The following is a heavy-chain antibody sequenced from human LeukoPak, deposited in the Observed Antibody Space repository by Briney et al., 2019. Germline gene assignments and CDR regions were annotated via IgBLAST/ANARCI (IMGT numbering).Heavy chain of an antibody. V-gene: IGHV4-59*13. CDR3: AREPPAPYYDFWSGYYTGYWFDP. CDR2: IYYSGST. J-gene: IGHJ5*02. D-gene: IGHD3-3*01. Sequence: PSETLSLTCTVSGGSISSYYWSWIRQPPGKGLEWIGYIYYSGSTNYNPSLKSRVTISVDTSKNQFSLKLSSVTAEDTAVYYCAREPPAPYYDFWSGYYTGYWFDPWGQGTLVTVSS. CDR1: GGSISSYY.